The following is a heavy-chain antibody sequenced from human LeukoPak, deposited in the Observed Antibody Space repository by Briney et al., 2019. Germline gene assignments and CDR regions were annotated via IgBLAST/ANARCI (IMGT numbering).Heavy chain of an antibody. D-gene: IGHD6-13*01. CDR1: GGSISSYY. J-gene: IGHJ2*01. V-gene: IGHV4-59*01. CDR3: ARAYSSSWEQNWYFDL. CDR2: IYYSGST. Sequence: SETLSLTCTVSGGSISSYYWSWIRQPPGEGLEWIGYIYYSGSTNYNPSLKSRVTISVDTSKNQFSLKLSSVTAADTAVYYCARAYSSSWEQNWYFDLWGRGTLVTVSS.